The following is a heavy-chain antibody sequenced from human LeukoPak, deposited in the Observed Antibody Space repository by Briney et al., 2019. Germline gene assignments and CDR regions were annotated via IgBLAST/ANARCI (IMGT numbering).Heavy chain of an antibody. CDR2: IIPIFGTT. V-gene: IGHV1-69*06. J-gene: IGHJ6*03. CDR1: GGTFSSYA. CDR3: ARVVGLTGYSSSWYSGYYYYMDV. D-gene: IGHD6-13*01. Sequence: SVKVSCKASGGTFSSYAISWVRQAPGQGLEWMGGIIPIFGTTNYAQKFQDRVTVTADKSTSTAYMELSRLRSEDTAVYYCARVVGLTGYSSSWYSGYYYYMDVWGKGTTVTVSS.